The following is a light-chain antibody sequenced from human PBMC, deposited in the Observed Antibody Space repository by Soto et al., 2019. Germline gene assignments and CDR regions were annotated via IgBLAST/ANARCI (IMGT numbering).Light chain of an antibody. CDR1: ENINTY. CDR3: QHRNNWPLT. Sequence: VVLTQSPATLSVSPGERATLSCRASENINTYIAWYQQKPGQAPKLLIYDASNRATGIPARFSASGSGTDFTLTISSLEPEDFAVYYCQHRNNWPLTFGGGTTVEIK. CDR2: DAS. V-gene: IGKV3-11*01. J-gene: IGKJ4*01.